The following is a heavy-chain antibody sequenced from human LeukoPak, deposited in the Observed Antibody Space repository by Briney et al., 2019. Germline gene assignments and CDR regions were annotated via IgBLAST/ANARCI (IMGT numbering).Heavy chain of an antibody. J-gene: IGHJ4*02. V-gene: IGHV4-59*12. CDR1: GVSMSRYY. Sequence: PSETLSLTCKVSGVSMSRYYWSWIRQSPGRGLEWLGYIYYSGTTNYNPSLKGRVTISVDTSKNQFSLKLSSVTAADTAVYYCARDNGDCGGDCYGRGYFDYWGQGTLVTVSS. CDR2: IYYSGTT. CDR3: ARDNGDCGGDCYGRGYFDY. D-gene: IGHD2-21*02.